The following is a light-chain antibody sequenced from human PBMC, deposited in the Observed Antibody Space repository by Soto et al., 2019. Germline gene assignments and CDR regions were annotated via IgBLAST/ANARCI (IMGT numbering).Light chain of an antibody. CDR2: NDN. Sequence: QSVLTQPTSTSGTPGQTVTISCSGSTSNIGSNYVYWYQQLPGTAPQLLISNDNQRPSGVPDRFSGSKSGTSASLAISGLRSEDEADYSCAAWDDSLSGVVFGGGTKLTVL. CDR3: AAWDDSLSGVV. J-gene: IGLJ2*01. CDR1: TSNIGSNY. V-gene: IGLV1-47*02.